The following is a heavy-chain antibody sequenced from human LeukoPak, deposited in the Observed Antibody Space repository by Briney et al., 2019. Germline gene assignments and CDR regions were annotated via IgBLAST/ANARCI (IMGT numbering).Heavy chain of an antibody. CDR2: ISSSGSYI. CDR1: GFTFSSYS. V-gene: IGHV3-21*01. Sequence: GSLRLSYAASGFTFSSYSMNWVRQAPGKGLEWVSSISSSGSYIYYADSVKGRFTISRDNAKNSLYLQMNSLRAEDTAVYYCARDQYYYDSSGYYPSGALDIWGQGTMVTVSS. CDR3: ARDQYYYDSSGYYPSGALDI. J-gene: IGHJ3*02. D-gene: IGHD3-22*01.